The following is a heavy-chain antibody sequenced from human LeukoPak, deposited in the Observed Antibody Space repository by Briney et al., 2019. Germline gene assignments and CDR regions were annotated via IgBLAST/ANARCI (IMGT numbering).Heavy chain of an antibody. V-gene: IGHV3-7*01. J-gene: IGHJ1*01. CDR2: MKEDGSDE. Sequence: GGSLRLSCAAFDFSFSDSTMSWVRQAAGKGLEWVAKMKEDGSDEKYVDSVKDRFTISRDNAKNSLYLQMNSLRPEDTAVYFCVVGGAGGGYFPNWGQGSLVMVSS. CDR1: DFSFSDST. D-gene: IGHD2-15*01. CDR3: VVGGAGGGYFPN.